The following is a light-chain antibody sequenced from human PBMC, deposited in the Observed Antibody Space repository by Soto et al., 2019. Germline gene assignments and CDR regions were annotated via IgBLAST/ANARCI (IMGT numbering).Light chain of an antibody. CDR1: QTVSSSY. CDR3: QQYNNWPPLT. J-gene: IGKJ1*01. V-gene: IGKV3D-15*01. CDR2: GAS. Sequence: EIVLTQSPGTLSLSPGERATLSCRASQTVSSSYFAWYQQKPGQAPRLLIYGASTRATGIPDRFSGSGSGTEFTLTISSLQSEDFAVYYCQQYNNWPPLTFGQGTKVDIK.